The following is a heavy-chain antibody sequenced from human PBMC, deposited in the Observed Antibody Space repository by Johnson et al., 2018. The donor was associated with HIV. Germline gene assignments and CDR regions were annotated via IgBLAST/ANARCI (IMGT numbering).Heavy chain of an antibody. CDR1: GFIFSRSW. Sequence: VQLVESGGGLVQPGGSLRLSCAASGFIFSRSWMHWVRQAPGKGLVWVSRTNSDGSSTNYADSVKGRFTISRDKAKNTLHLQMNSLRVEDTAVYYCARDLPWSSSWESDAFDIWGQGTMVTVSS. V-gene: IGHV3-74*01. CDR2: TNSDGSST. J-gene: IGHJ3*02. CDR3: ARDLPWSSSWESDAFDI. D-gene: IGHD6-13*01.